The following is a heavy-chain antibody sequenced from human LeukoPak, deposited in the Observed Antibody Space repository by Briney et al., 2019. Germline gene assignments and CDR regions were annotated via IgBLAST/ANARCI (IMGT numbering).Heavy chain of an antibody. CDR1: GGSISSSSYY. CDR2: IYYSGST. V-gene: IGHV4-39*02. J-gene: IGHJ1*01. D-gene: IGHD1-26*01. CDR3: ARDSFDTGSYSL. Sequence: PSETLSLTCTVPGGSISSSSYYWGWIRQPPGTGLEWIGSIYYSGSTYSNPSLQSRVIISVDRSKNHFSLKVNSVTAADTAVYYCARDSFDTGSYSLWGQGTLVTVSS.